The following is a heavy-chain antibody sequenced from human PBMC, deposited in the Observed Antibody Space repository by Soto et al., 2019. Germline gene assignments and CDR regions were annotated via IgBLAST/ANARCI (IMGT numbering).Heavy chain of an antibody. Sequence: PGGSLRLSCAASGFTFSTYWMHWVRQAPGKGLVWVSRINGDGSVTHYADSVKGRFTISRDNAKNTLHLQMNSLRAEDTALYYCARRDDTDGVLDLWGQGTLVTVSS. CDR2: INGDGSVT. CDR3: ARRDDTDGVLDL. V-gene: IGHV3-74*01. CDR1: GFTFSTYW. J-gene: IGHJ5*02. D-gene: IGHD5-18*01.